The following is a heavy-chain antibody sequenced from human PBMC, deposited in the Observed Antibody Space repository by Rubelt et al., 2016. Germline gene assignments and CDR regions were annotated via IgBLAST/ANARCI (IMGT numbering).Heavy chain of an antibody. CDR2: ISASDVNT. CDR1: GYTFTSYG. Sequence: QVQLVQSGAEVKKPGASVKVSCKASGYTFTSYGISWVRQAPGQGLEWMGWISASDVNTNYEQNLQGRVTMTTSASTSRAYMELRSLRSDDTAVYVCARDQLALYAFDIWGQGTMVTVSS. D-gene: IGHD1-1*01. J-gene: IGHJ3*02. V-gene: IGHV1-18*01. CDR3: ARDQLALYAFDI.